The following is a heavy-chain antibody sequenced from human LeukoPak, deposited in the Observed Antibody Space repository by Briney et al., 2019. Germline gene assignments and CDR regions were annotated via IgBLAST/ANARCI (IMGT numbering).Heavy chain of an antibody. J-gene: IGHJ4*03. CDR1: GFSFSIYR. V-gene: IGHV3-48*03. CDR3: ARDRGYTRTNTDGYPVFDL. D-gene: IGHD5-24*01. CDR2: IHLSGAPI. Sequence: GGSLRLSCAASGFSFSIYRMNWVRQAPGKGPEWIAYIHLSGAPIHYAEPVKDRFSISRDNVNNALYLQMDNLRVEDTGVYYCARDRGYTRTNTDGYPVFDLWGQGTLVTVSS.